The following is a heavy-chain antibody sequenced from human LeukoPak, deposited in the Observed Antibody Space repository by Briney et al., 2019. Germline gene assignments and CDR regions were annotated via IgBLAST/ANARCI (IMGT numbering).Heavy chain of an antibody. CDR2: INPNSGGT. V-gene: IGHV1-2*02. J-gene: IGHJ4*02. CDR3: ASGDSGSYSMFDY. D-gene: IGHD1-26*01. Sequence: ASVKVSCKASGYTFTGYYMHWVRQAPGQGLEWMGWINPNSGGTNYAQKFQGRVTMTRDTSISTPYMELSRLRSDDTAVYYCASGDSGSYSMFDYWGQGTLVTVSS. CDR1: GYTFTGYY.